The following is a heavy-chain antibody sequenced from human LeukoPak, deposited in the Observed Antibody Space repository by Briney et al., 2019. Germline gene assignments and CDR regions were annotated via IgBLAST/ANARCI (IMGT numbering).Heavy chain of an antibody. CDR3: ARRADYGDYFDS. V-gene: IGHV3-33*01. J-gene: IGHJ4*02. D-gene: IGHD4-17*01. CDR2: IWDDGSNK. Sequence: GGSLRLSCEASGFIFSRYGMHWVRLAPGKGLERVAVIWDDGSNKFYGDSVKGRFTVSRDNSKNMLYLQLNSLSAEDTAVYYCARRADYGDYFDSWGQGTLVSVSS. CDR1: GFIFSRYG.